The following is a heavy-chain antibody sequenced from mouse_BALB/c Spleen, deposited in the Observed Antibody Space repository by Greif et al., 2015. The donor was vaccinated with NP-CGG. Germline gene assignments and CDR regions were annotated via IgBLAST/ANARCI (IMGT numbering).Heavy chain of an antibody. Sequence: VQLQESGPGLVAPSQSLSITCTVSGFSLTGYGVNWVRQPPGKGLEWLGMIWGDGSTDYNSALKSRLSISKDNSKSQVFLKMNSLQTDDTARYYCARSIYYGYDDAMDYWGQGTSVTVSS. V-gene: IGHV2-6-7*02. CDR3: ARSIYYGYDDAMDY. CDR2: IWGDGST. D-gene: IGHD2-2*01. J-gene: IGHJ4*01. CDR1: GFSLTGYG.